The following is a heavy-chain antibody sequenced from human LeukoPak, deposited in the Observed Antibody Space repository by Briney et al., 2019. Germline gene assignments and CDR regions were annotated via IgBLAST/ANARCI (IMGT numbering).Heavy chain of an antibody. V-gene: IGHV3-49*04. CDR3: IRWGIDGADSGVHAFDL. CDR2: IKSKPHGGTT. D-gene: IGHD4/OR15-4a*01. J-gene: IGHJ3*01. CDR1: GFTFGDYA. Sequence: GGSLRLSCRTSGFTFGDYAMNWVRQAPGKGLEWLGFIKSKPHGGTTQYAASVNGRFTISRDDSRNIAYLQMNSLKIEDTAVYYCIRWGIDGADSGVHAFDLWGQGTVVTVSS.